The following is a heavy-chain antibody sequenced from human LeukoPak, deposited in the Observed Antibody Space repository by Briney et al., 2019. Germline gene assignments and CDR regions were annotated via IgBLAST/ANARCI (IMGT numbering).Heavy chain of an antibody. D-gene: IGHD3-22*01. V-gene: IGHV1-18*01. Sequence: GASVKVSCKASGYTFTSYGISWVRPAPGQGLEWMGWISAYNGNTNYAQKLQGRVTMTTDTSTSTAYMELRSLRSDDTAVYYCAREAGYYDSSGYYSKNFDYWGQGTLVTVSS. CDR2: ISAYNGNT. J-gene: IGHJ4*02. CDR3: AREAGYYDSSGYYSKNFDY. CDR1: GYTFTSYG.